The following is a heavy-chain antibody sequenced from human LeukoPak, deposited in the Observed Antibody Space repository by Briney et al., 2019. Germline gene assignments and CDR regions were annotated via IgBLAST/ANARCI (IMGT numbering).Heavy chain of an antibody. J-gene: IGHJ3*02. D-gene: IGHD7-27*01. CDR2: IIGSGGTT. Sequence: GGSLRLSCAASGFTFSSYSMNWVRQAPGKGLEWVSGIIGSGGTTYTADSVKGRFTISRDNSKNTLYLQMNSLRAEDTAVYYCARDLNWGAFDIRGQGTMVSVSS. CDR3: ARDLNWGAFDI. CDR1: GFTFSSYS. V-gene: IGHV3-23*01.